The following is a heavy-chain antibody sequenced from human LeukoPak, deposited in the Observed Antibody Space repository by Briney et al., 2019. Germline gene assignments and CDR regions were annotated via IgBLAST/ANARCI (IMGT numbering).Heavy chain of an antibody. J-gene: IGHJ4*02. V-gene: IGHV4-59*12. CDR1: GGSISSYY. D-gene: IGHD3-22*01. Sequence: PSETLSLTCTVSGGSISSYYWSWIRQPPGKGLEWIGYIYDSGSTNYNPSLKSRVTISVDTSKNQFSLKLSSVTAADTAVYYCARGRITMIFWGQGTLVTVSS. CDR3: ARGRITMIF. CDR2: IYDSGST.